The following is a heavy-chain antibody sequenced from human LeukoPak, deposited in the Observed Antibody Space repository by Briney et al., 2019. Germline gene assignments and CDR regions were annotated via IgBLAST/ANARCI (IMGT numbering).Heavy chain of an antibody. J-gene: IGHJ4*02. V-gene: IGHV1-69*13. Sequence: SVKVSCKASGGTFSSYAISWVRQAPGQGLEWMGGIIPIFGTANYAQKFQGRVTITAGESTSTAYMELSSLRSEDTAGYHCARETMSYCSSTSCYKGEFGYWGQGALVTVSS. CDR2: IIPIFGTA. CDR1: GGTFSSYA. CDR3: ARETMSYCSSTSCYKGEFGY. D-gene: IGHD2-2*02.